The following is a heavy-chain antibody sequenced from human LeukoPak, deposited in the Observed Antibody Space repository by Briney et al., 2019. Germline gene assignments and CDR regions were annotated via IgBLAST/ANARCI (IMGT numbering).Heavy chain of an antibody. CDR2: INPNSGTWINPNSGVT. CDR3: TRESIMGATQYDY. V-gene: IGHV1-2*02. CDR1: GYTFSDYY. Sequence: GSSVKVSCKTSGYTFSDYYMHWVRQAPGQGLEWMGWINPNSGTWINPNSGVTNYAQNFQGRVTMTRDTSISTAYMELSGLGSDDTAVYYCTRESIMGATQYDYWGQGTLVTVSS. J-gene: IGHJ4*02. D-gene: IGHD1-26*01.